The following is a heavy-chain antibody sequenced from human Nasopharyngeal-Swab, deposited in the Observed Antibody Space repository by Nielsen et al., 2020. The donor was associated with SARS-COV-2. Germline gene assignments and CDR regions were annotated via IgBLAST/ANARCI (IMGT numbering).Heavy chain of an antibody. CDR3: AREVSRTYYYGMDV. J-gene: IGHJ6*02. V-gene: IGHV4-61*01. CDR2: IYYSGST. CDR1: GGSVSSGSYY. D-gene: IGHD6-6*01. Sequence: SETLSLTCTVSGGSVSSGSYYWSWIRQPPGKGLEWIGYIYYSGSTNYNPSLKSRVTISVDTSKNQFSLKLRSVTAADTAVYYCAREVSRTYYYGMDVWRQGTTVTVSS.